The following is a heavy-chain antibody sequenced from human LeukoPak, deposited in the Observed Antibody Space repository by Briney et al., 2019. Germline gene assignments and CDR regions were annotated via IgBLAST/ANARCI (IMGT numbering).Heavy chain of an antibody. V-gene: IGHV3-48*03. D-gene: IGHD5-18*01. CDR1: GFTFTSQA. J-gene: IGHJ4*02. CDR2: ISSSGTTM. CDR3: ARGFGYGFDN. Sequence: PGGSLRLSCAASGFTFTSQAMSWVRQAPGKGLEWVSAISSSGTTMYYADSMKGRLTISRNNAKNSLDLQVNSLRAEDTAVYYCARGFGYGFDNWGQGTLVTVSS.